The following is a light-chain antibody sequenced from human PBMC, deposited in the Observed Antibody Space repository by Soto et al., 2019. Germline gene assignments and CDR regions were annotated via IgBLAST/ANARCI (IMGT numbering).Light chain of an antibody. Sequence: QSALTQPASVSGSPGQSITISCTGSSTDVGGYTYVSWYQQFPGKPPKLMIYEVSNRPSGVSNRFSGSKSGNTASLTISGLQAEDEADYYCSSYTSGSTLVFGGGTK. CDR1: STDVGGYTY. CDR2: EVS. CDR3: SSYTSGSTLV. V-gene: IGLV2-14*03. J-gene: IGLJ3*02.